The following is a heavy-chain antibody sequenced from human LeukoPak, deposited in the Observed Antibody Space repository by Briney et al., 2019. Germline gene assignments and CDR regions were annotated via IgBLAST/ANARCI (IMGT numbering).Heavy chain of an antibody. D-gene: IGHD2-8*02. CDR2: IGYTGTNT. J-gene: IGHJ4*02. CDR3: ARDLTGKYYIAY. CDR1: GFNFSSFG. V-gene: IGHV3-30*02. Sequence: GGSLRLSCAASGFNFSSFGMHWVRQAPGEGLEWVAYIGYTGTNTYYADSMKGRFTISRDNSKNTVHLQMNSLRAADTALYSCARDLTGKYYIAYWGQGTLVTVSS.